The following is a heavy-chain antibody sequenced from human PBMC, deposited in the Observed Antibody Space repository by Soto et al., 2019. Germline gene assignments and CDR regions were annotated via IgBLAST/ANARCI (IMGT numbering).Heavy chain of an antibody. Sequence: EVQLMESGGGLVQPGRSLRLSCAASGFTFDEYAMHWVRQVPGKGLEWVSSISWNGDNIGYADSVKGRFSISRDNARDSLYLQMNSLRAEDTAFYFCAKDRHGGGISGALGDYWGQGTLVTVSS. CDR3: AKDRHGGGISGALGDY. D-gene: IGHD3-16*01. CDR1: GFTFDEYA. V-gene: IGHV3-9*01. CDR2: ISWNGDNI. J-gene: IGHJ4*02.